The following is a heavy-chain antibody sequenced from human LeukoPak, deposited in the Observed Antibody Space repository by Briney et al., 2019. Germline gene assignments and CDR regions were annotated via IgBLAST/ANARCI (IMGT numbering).Heavy chain of an antibody. CDR1: RFTCSSNA. Sequence: PGGSLTLSCAAARFTCSSNAMLWVRPAPGKGLEWVAVISYDGSNKYYADSVKGRFTISRDNSKNTLYLQMNSLRAEDTAVYYCAREGGSQPYYYYYGMDVWGQGTTVTVSS. D-gene: IGHD2-2*01. J-gene: IGHJ6*02. CDR3: AREGGSQPYYYYYGMDV. CDR2: ISYDGSNK. V-gene: IGHV3-30-3*01.